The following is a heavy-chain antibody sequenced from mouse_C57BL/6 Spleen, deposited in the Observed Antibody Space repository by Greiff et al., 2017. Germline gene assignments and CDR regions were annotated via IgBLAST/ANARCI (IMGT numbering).Heavy chain of an antibody. CDR1: GYTFTDYY. V-gene: IGHV1-26*01. J-gene: IGHJ2*01. CDR2: INPNNGGT. D-gene: IGHD1-1*01. CDR3: ARGGYYGGYFDY. Sequence: VQLQQSGPELVKPGASVKISCKASGYTFTDYYMNWVKQSHGKSLEWIGDINPNNGGTSYNQKFKGKATLTVDKSSSTAYMELRSLTSEDSAVYYCARGGYYGGYFDYWGQGTTLTVSS.